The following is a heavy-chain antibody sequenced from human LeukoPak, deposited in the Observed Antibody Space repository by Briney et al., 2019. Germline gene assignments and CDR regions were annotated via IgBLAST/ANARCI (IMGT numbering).Heavy chain of an antibody. D-gene: IGHD4-17*01. CDR1: GYSISSGYY. Sequence: ETLSLTCTVSGYSISSGYYWGWIRPPPGKGLEWVATIKQDWSEKFYVDSVKGRFTISRDDATSSLSLQMNSLRGEDTAVYYCARDYDYANRGLDYWGQGTLVTVSS. CDR3: ARDYDYANRGLDY. V-gene: IGHV3-7*01. J-gene: IGHJ4*02. CDR2: IKQDWSEK.